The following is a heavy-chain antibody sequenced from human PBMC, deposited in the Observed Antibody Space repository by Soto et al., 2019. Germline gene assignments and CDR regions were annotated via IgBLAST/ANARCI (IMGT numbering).Heavy chain of an antibody. CDR2: VSWNSEIV. V-gene: IGHV3-9*01. CDR3: AKDRGPCSGNKCSSLYYYYGMDV. CDR1: GFKFGDYA. J-gene: IGHJ6*02. Sequence: EVQLVDSGGGLVQPGGSLRLSCAASGFKFGDYAMHWVRQAPGKGLEWVSGVSWNSEIVGYADSVKGRFTISRDNAKNSLYLEMNSLRTEDTALYYCAKDRGPCSGNKCSSLYYYYGMDVWGQGTTVTVSS. D-gene: IGHD2-15*01.